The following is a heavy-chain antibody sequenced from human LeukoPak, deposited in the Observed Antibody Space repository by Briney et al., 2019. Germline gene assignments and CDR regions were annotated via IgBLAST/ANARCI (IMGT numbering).Heavy chain of an antibody. Sequence: GGSLRLSCAASGFTISSNYMSWVRQAPGKGLEWVSFIYSGGSTYYADSVKGRFTISRHNSKNTLYLQMNSLRAEDTAVYYCARGDGDNDAFDIWGQGTMVTVSS. J-gene: IGHJ3*02. V-gene: IGHV3-53*04. D-gene: IGHD4-23*01. CDR3: ARGDGDNDAFDI. CDR1: GFTISSNY. CDR2: IYSGGST.